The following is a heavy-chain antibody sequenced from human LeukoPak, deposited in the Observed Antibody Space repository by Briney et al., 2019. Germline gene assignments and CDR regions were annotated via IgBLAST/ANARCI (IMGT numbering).Heavy chain of an antibody. J-gene: IGHJ3*02. CDR2: IKQDGSEK. CDR3: AKAVVGATPNYAFDI. Sequence: GGSLRLSCVVYGFTFISYGMHWVRQAPGKGLEWVANIKQDGSEKYYVDSVKGRFTISRDNAKNSLYLQMNSLRAEDTAVYYCAKAVVGATPNYAFDIWGQGTMVTVSS. D-gene: IGHD1-26*01. V-gene: IGHV3-7*03. CDR1: GFTFISYG.